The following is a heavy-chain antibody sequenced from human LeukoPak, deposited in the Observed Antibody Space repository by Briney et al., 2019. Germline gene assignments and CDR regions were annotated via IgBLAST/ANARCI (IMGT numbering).Heavy chain of an antibody. CDR1: GFTFSSYG. V-gene: IGHV3-30*18. D-gene: IGHD2-21*02. CDR3: AKVRGSGGGDRKQAPGY. CDR2: ISYDGSNK. J-gene: IGHJ4*02. Sequence: GRSLRLSCAASGFTFSSYGMHWVRQAPGKGLEWVAVISYDGSNKYYADSVKGRFTISRDNSKNTLYLQMNSLRAEDTAVYYCAKVRGSGGGDRKQAPGYWGQGTLVTVSS.